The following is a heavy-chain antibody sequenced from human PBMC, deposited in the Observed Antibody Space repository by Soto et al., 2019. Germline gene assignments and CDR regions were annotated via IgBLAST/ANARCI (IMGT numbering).Heavy chain of an antibody. CDR1: GYTFTSYG. V-gene: IGHV1-18*04. J-gene: IGHJ6*02. D-gene: IGHD6-19*01. CDR3: ARYVGYSSGWYQSNYYGMDV. Sequence: RASVKVSCKASGYTFTSYGISWVRQAPGQGLEWMGWISAYNGNTNYAQKLQGRVTMTTDTSTSTAYMELRSLRSDDTAVYYCARYVGYSSGWYQSNYYGMDVWGQGTTVTVSS. CDR2: ISAYNGNT.